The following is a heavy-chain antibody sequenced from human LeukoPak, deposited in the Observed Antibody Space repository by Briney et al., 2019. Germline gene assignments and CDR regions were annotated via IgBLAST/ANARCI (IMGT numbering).Heavy chain of an antibody. J-gene: IGHJ4*02. D-gene: IGHD6-13*01. V-gene: IGHV1-18*01. CDR1: GYTFTSYG. CDR2: ISVYNGNT. CDR3: AKEPLIAAADNPTFDY. Sequence: ASVKVSCKASGYTFTSYGISWVRQAPGQGLEWMGWISVYNGNTNYAQKFQGRITMTTDTSTSTAYMELMSLRSDDTAVYYCAKEPLIAAADNPTFDYWGQGTLVTVSS.